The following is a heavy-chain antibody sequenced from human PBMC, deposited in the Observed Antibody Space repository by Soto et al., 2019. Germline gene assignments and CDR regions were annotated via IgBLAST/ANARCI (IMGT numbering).Heavy chain of an antibody. V-gene: IGHV3-73*01. Sequence: GGSLRLSCAASGFTFSGSSVHWVRQASGKGLEWVGRIRNKANSYATAYAASVRGRFTISRDNSKNTLYLQMNSLRAEDTAVYYCARERSSGYYVDYWGQGTLVTVSS. CDR3: ARERSSGYYVDY. CDR1: GFTFSGSS. J-gene: IGHJ4*02. CDR2: IRNKANSYAT. D-gene: IGHD3-22*01.